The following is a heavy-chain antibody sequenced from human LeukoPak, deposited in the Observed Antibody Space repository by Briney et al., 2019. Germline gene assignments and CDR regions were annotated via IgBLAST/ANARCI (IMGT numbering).Heavy chain of an antibody. J-gene: IGHJ6*03. CDR2: INHSGST. CDR3: ARHSRRYYYYYMDV. CDR1: GGSFSGYY. V-gene: IGHV4-34*01. Sequence: SETLSLTCAVYGGSFSGYYWSRIRQPPGKGLEWIGEINHSGSTNYNPSLKSRVTISVDTSKNQFSLKLSSVTAADTAVYYCARHSRRYYYYYMDVWGKGTTVTISS.